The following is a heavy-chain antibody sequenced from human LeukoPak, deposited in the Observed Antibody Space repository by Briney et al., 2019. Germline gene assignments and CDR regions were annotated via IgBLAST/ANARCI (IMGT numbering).Heavy chain of an antibody. CDR3: ARVPVGYGDYPLDY. CDR2: ISSSGSTI. J-gene: IGHJ4*02. Sequence: PGGSLRLSCAASGFTFSSYEMNWVRQAPGKGLEWVSYISSSGSTIYYADSVKGRFTISRDNAKNSLYLQMNSLRAEDTAVYYCARVPVGYGDYPLDYWGQGTLVTVSS. V-gene: IGHV3-48*03. CDR1: GFTFSSYE. D-gene: IGHD4-17*01.